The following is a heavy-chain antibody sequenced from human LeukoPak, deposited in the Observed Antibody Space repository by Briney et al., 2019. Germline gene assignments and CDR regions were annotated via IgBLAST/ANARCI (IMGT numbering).Heavy chain of an antibody. CDR2: ISGSGGST. Sequence: GGSLRLSCAASGFTFSSYAMSWVRQAPGKGLEWVSAISGSGGSTYYADSVKGRFTIFRDNSKNTLYLQMNSLRAEDTAVYYCVTLGYCSGGSCYRTEYYYGMDVWGQGTTVTVSS. V-gene: IGHV3-23*01. D-gene: IGHD2-15*01. CDR1: GFTFSSYA. CDR3: VTLGYCSGGSCYRTEYYYGMDV. J-gene: IGHJ6*02.